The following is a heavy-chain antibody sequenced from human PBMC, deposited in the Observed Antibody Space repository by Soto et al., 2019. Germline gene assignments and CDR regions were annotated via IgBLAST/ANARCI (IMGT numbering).Heavy chain of an antibody. D-gene: IGHD3-22*01. V-gene: IGHV4-4*07. J-gene: IGHJ4*02. CDR1: GGSISSYY. CDR2: IYTSGST. CDR3: ARALPTYYYDSSGYYRDIYFDY. Sequence: PSETLSLTCTVSGGSISSYYWGWIRQPAGKGLEWIGRIYTSGSTNYNPSLKSRVTMSVDTSKNQFSLKLSSVTAADTAVYYCARALPTYYYDSSGYYRDIYFDYWGQGTLVTVSS.